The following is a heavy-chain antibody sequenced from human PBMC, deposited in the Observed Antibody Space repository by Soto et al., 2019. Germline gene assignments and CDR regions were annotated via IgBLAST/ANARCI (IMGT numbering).Heavy chain of an antibody. V-gene: IGHV1-18*01. CDR2: IGAYSGNT. Sequence: ASVKVSWKSSGYAYTSYCSIWVRQAPGQGLERMGWIGAYSGNTNYAQKLQDRVSMTTDASTSTAYMELRSLRSDDTAVYYCARYISAAGEYFQHWGQRTLVTVSS. CDR3: ARYISAAGEYFQH. D-gene: IGHD6-13*01. CDR1: GYAYTSYC. J-gene: IGHJ1*01.